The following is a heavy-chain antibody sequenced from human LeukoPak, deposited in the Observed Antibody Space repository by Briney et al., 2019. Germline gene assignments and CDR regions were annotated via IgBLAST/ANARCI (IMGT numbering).Heavy chain of an antibody. J-gene: IGHJ3*02. Sequence: GESLKISCKGSGYSFASFWISWVRQMPGKGLEWVGRIDPSDSYTNYSPSFQGHVTISADKSISTAYLQWSSLKASDTAIYYCARQSSSWPRNDAFDIWGQGTMVTVSS. V-gene: IGHV5-10-1*01. CDR2: IDPSDSYT. CDR1: GYSFASFW. D-gene: IGHD6-13*01. CDR3: ARQSSSWPRNDAFDI.